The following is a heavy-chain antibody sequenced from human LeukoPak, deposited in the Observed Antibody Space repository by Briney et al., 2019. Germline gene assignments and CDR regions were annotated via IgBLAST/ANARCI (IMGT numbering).Heavy chain of an antibody. Sequence: ASVKVSCKASGYTFINYYIHWVRQAPGQGLEWMGCINPNSGVTDSAQNFQGRVTMTRDTSITTTYMELSSLASDDTALYLCARDTRTAWYFDVWGRGTLVTVSS. V-gene: IGHV1-2*02. CDR2: INPNSGVT. CDR3: ARDTRTAWYFDV. D-gene: IGHD1-7*01. CDR1: GYTFINYY. J-gene: IGHJ2*01.